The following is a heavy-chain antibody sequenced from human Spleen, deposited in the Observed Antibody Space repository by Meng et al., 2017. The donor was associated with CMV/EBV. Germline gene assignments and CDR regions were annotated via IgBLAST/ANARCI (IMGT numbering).Heavy chain of an antibody. V-gene: IGHV1-2*02. CDR2: ANPHSGGT. Sequence: ASVKVSCKTSGFTFTDYYLHWLRQAPGQGIEWMGWANPHSGGTNYAQRFQGRLTVARDAPINTAYMELNKLTYEDAAFYFCARSTRGYGPDFDHWGQGTLVTVSS. J-gene: IGHJ4*02. CDR3: ARSTRGYGPDFDH. D-gene: IGHD5-12*01. CDR1: GFTFTDYY.